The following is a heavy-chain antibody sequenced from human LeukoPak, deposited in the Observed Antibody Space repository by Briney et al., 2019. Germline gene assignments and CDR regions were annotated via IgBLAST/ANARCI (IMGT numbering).Heavy chain of an antibody. Sequence: GGSLRLSCAASGFTVSSNYMSWVRQAPGKGLEWDSVIYSGGSAYYADSVTGRFTISRDNSKNPLHLQMHSLSAEDTAVYHCARAHNVYLVRGVPSMDVWRQGTTVTV. CDR1: GFTVSSNY. V-gene: IGHV3-66*01. CDR3: ARAHNVYLVRGVPSMDV. J-gene: IGHJ6*02. CDR2: IYSGGSA. D-gene: IGHD3-10*01.